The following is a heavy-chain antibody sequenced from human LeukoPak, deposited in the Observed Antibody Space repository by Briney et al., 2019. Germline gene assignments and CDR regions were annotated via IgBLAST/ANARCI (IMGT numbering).Heavy chain of an antibody. V-gene: IGHV3-21*01. CDR1: GFTFSSYS. Sequence: GGSLRLSCAASGFTFSSYSMNRVRQAPGKGLEWVSSISSSSSYIYYADSVKGRFTISRDNAKNSLYLQMNSLRAEDTAVYYCARGGANWGSHLDYWGQGTLVTVSS. J-gene: IGHJ4*02. D-gene: IGHD7-27*01. CDR2: ISSSSSYI. CDR3: ARGGANWGSHLDY.